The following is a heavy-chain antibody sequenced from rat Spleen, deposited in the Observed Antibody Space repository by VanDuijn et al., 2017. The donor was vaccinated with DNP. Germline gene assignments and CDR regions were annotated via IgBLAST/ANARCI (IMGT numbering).Heavy chain of an antibody. D-gene: IGHD1-1*01. CDR3: TSPITTVGDY. CDR2: MWSGGST. CDR1: GFSLTDYS. V-gene: IGHV2S63*01. Sequence: EVQLKESGPGLVQPSQTLSLTCTVSGFSLTDYSVHWVRQPPGKGLEWMGVMWSGGSTAYNSALKSRLSISRDTSKSQVFLKMNSLQNEDTAIYYSTSPITTVGDYWGQGVMVTVSS. J-gene: IGHJ2*01.